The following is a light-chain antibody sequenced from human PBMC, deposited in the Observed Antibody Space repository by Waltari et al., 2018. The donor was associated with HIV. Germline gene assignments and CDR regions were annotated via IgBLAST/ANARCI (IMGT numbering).Light chain of an antibody. CDR1: HDISRF. V-gene: IGKV1-9*01. Sequence: DIQLTQSPPFLSASVGDRVTITCRASHDISRFLAWYQQKPGKAPQLLIYAASTLQTGVPSRFSGSGSGTEFSLTISSLQPEDFATYYCQQLNTYAFTFGPGTKVDIK. CDR2: AAS. CDR3: QQLNTYAFT. J-gene: IGKJ3*01.